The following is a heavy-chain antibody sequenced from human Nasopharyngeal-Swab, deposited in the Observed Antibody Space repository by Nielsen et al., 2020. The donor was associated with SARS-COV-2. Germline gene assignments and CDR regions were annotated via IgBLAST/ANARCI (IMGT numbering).Heavy chain of an antibody. CDR1: GFTFSSYA. V-gene: IGHV3-30*04. Sequence: GESLKISCAASGFTFSSYAMHWVRQAPGKGLEWVTVISYDGSNKYYADSVKGRFTISRDNSKNTLYLQMNSLRAEDTAVYYCAKVGAITIFGVVNYYYYYMDVWGKGTTVTVSS. CDR2: ISYDGSNK. J-gene: IGHJ6*03. D-gene: IGHD3-3*01. CDR3: AKVGAITIFGVVNYYYYYMDV.